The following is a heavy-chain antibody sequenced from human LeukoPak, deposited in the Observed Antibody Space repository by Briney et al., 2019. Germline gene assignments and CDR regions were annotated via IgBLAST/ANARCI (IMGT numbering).Heavy chain of an antibody. J-gene: IGHJ6*02. D-gene: IGHD4/OR15-4a*01. CDR3: ARVEGLSYYYYYYGMDV. V-gene: IGHV3-48*02. CDR1: GSTFSSYS. Sequence: GGSLRLSCAASGSTFSSYSMNWVRQAPGKGLEWVSYISSSSSTIYYADSVKGRFTISRDNAKNSLYLQMNSLRDEDTAVYYCARVEGLSYYYYYYGMDVWGQGTTVTVSS. CDR2: ISSSSSTI.